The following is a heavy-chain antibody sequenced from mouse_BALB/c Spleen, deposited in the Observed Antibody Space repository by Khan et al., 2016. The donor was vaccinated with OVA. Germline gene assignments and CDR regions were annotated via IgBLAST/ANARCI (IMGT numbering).Heavy chain of an antibody. V-gene: IGHV2-6-7*01. Sequence: QVQLKQSGPGLVAPSQSLSITCTVSGFSLTGYGVNWVRQPPGKGLVWLGMIWGDGSTDYNSVLKSRLSITKDNSKSQVFLKMNSLQTDDTARYYCARELRLGGFAFWGQGTLVTVSA. CDR3: ARELRLGGFAF. CDR1: GFSLTGYG. D-gene: IGHD1-2*01. J-gene: IGHJ3*01. CDR2: IWGDGST.